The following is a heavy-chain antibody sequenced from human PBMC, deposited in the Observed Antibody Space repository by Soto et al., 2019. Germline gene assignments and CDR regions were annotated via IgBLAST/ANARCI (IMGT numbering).Heavy chain of an antibody. V-gene: IGHV4-4*07. CDR3: ARDSNYYDSSGYLTRLFDP. D-gene: IGHD3-22*01. J-gene: IGHJ5*02. Sequence: SETLSLTCTVSGGSISSYYWSWIRQPAGKGLEWIGRIYTSGSTNYNPSLKSRVTTSVDTSKNQFSLKLSSVTAADTAVYYCARDSNYYDSSGYLTRLFDPWGQGTLVTVSS. CDR2: IYTSGST. CDR1: GGSISSYY.